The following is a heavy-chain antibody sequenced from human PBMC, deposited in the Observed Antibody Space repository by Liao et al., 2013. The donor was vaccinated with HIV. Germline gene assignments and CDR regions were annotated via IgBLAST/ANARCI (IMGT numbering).Heavy chain of an antibody. CDR1: GGSLSSGSYY. D-gene: IGHD3-3*02. J-gene: IGHJ4*02. Sequence: QLQLQESGPGLVKPSETLSLTCTVSGGSLSSGSYYWGWIRQPPGKGLEWIGSIDYSGRTYYNPSLESRVTISMDTSNNQFSLKLNSVTAADTAVYFCVRSGGSPSLEWLFNYWGQGSLVSVSS. CDR2: IDYSGRT. V-gene: IGHV4-39*07. CDR3: VRSGGSPSLEWLFNY.